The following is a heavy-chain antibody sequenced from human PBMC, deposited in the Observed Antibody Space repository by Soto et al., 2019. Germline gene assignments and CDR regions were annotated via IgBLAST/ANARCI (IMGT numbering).Heavy chain of an antibody. V-gene: IGHV4-4*07. CDR3: AREGDDRHFFFDS. Sequence: SETLSLTCNVSGRSMISYYWSWIRQPAGKGLEWIGRIYTGGNTNYNPALKSRVTMSVDTSKSQFSLSLTSVTAADTAVYYCAREGDDRHFFFDSWGQGTLVTVSS. D-gene: IGHD3-3*02. CDR2: IYTGGNT. J-gene: IGHJ4*02. CDR1: GRSMISYY.